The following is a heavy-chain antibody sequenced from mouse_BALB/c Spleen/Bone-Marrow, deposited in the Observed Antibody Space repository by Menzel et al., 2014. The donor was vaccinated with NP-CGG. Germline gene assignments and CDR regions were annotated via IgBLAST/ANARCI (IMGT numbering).Heavy chain of an antibody. CDR3: AGSTMISAWFAY. J-gene: IGHJ3*01. V-gene: IGHV1S135*01. D-gene: IGHD2-4*01. Sequence: EVQLQESGPELMKPGASVKISCKASGYSFTSYYMHWVKQSHGKSLEWIGYIDPFNGGTSYNQKFKGKATLTVDKSSSTACMHLSSLTSEDSAVYYCAGSTMISAWFAYWGQGTLVTVSA. CDR1: GYSFTSYY. CDR2: IDPFNGGT.